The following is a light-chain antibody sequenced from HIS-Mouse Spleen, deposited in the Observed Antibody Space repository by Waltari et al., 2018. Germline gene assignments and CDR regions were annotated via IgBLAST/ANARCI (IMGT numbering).Light chain of an antibody. CDR3: QQYGSSPPALT. J-gene: IGKJ4*01. V-gene: IGKV3-20*01. Sequence: EIVLTQSPGTLSLSPWERATLSCRASQSVSSSYLAWYQQKPGQAPRLLIYGASRRATGIPDRFSGSGSGTDFTLTISRLEPEDFAVYYCQQYGSSPPALTFGGGTKVEIK. CDR2: GAS. CDR1: QSVSSSY.